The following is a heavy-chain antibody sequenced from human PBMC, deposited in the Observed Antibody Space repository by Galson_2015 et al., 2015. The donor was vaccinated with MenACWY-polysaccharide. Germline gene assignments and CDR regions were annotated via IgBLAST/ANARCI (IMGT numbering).Heavy chain of an antibody. CDR2: IYNSGTT. Sequence: ETLSLTCTVSGGSIGIYFWSWIRQPPGKGLEWIGYIYNSGTTSYNPSLKSRVAISVDTSRNQFSLKLNSVTAADTAVYYCARDLELGWWGQGTLVTVSS. CDR3: ARDLELGW. CDR1: GGSIGIYF. D-gene: IGHD2-21*01. J-gene: IGHJ4*02. V-gene: IGHV4-59*01.